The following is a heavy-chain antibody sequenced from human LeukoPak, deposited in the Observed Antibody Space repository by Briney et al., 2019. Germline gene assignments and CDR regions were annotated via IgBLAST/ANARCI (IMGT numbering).Heavy chain of an antibody. CDR1: GYTFSNYG. CDR2: IRGDNGNT. CDR3: ASVNYDILTGYFKYFQH. J-gene: IGHJ1*01. D-gene: IGHD3-9*01. V-gene: IGHV1-18*01. Sequence: ASVKVSCKASGYTFSNYGISWVRQAPGQGLEWVGWIRGDNGNTNYAQRLQGRVTMTTDTSTSTAYMELWSLRSDDTAVYYCASVNYDILTGYFKYFQHWGQGTLVTVSS.